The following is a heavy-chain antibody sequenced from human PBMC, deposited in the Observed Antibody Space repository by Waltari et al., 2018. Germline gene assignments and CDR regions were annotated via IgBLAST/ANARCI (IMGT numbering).Heavy chain of an antibody. CDR3: ARGGDVVVVAATWFDP. CDR2: INPNIGGT. CDR1: GYTFTGYY. V-gene: IGHV1-2*02. J-gene: IGHJ5*02. D-gene: IGHD2-15*01. Sequence: QVQLVQSGAEVKKPGASVKVSCKASGYTFTGYYMHWVRQAPGQGLEWMGGINPNIGGTNYAQKVQGRVTMTRDTSISTAYMELSRLRSDDTAVYYCARGGDVVVVAATWFDPWGQGTLVTVSS.